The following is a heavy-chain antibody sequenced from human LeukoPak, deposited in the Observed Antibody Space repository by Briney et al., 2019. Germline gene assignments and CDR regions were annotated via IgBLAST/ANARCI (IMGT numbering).Heavy chain of an antibody. J-gene: IGHJ4*02. CDR2: IYHSGST. V-gene: IGHV4-4*02. Sequence: SETLSLTCAVSGGSISSRNWWSWVRQPPGKGLEWIGEIYHSGSTNYNPSLKSRVTISVDKSKNQFSLKLSSVTAADTAVYYCARVPHDSSGYDYWGQGTLVTVSS. D-gene: IGHD3-22*01. CDR1: GGSISSRNW. CDR3: ARVPHDSSGYDY.